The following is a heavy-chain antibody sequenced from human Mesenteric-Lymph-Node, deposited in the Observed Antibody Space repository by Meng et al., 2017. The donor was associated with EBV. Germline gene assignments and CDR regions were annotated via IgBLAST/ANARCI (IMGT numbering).Heavy chain of an antibody. J-gene: IGHJ4*02. CDR3: GKDRGFGELFDF. CDR1: GYFFTYFV. CDR2: INTNSGHP. V-gene: IGHV7-4-1*02. Sequence: QVMLWCCGPEMKHSGASVKVSCKASGYFFTYFVLNWVRQAPGQGLEWLGWINTNSGHPAYAKCFTGRLVFSLDTSVKTEFLQISDLKSDDTAIYCCGKDRGFGELFDFWGQGTLVTVSS. D-gene: IGHD3-10*01.